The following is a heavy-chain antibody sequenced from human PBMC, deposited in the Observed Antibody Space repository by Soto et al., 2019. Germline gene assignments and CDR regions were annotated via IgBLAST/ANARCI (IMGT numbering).Heavy chain of an antibody. CDR2: IIPIFGTA. Sequence: SVKVSCKASGGTFSSYAISWVRQAPGQGLEWMVGIIPIFGTANYAQKFQGRVTITADESTSTAYMELSRLRSEETAVYYCARDRVAYYYDSSGYHYGYWGQGTMVTVSS. CDR1: GGTFSSYA. V-gene: IGHV1-69*13. CDR3: ARDRVAYYYDSSGYHYGY. D-gene: IGHD3-22*01. J-gene: IGHJ4*02.